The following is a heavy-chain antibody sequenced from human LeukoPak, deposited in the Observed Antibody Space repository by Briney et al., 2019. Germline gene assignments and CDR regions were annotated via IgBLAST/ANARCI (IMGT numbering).Heavy chain of an antibody. V-gene: IGHV3-30*02. Sequence: PGGSLRLSCVGSGYTFRSYDMLWVRQAPGKGLEWLAYISNDGGNEYYAGSVKGRFTISRDNSKNTLHLHMNSLRSEDTAVYFCAKATYTTDFWGQGTLVTVSS. D-gene: IGHD1-14*01. CDR2: ISNDGGNE. J-gene: IGHJ4*02. CDR1: GYTFRSYD. CDR3: AKATYTTDF.